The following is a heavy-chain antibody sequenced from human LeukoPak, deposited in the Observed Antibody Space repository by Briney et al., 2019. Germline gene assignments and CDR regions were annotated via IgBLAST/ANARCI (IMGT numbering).Heavy chain of an antibody. J-gene: IGHJ4*02. CDR2: ISSSGTII. CDR1: GFTFTIYE. V-gene: IGHV3-48*03. Sequence: GGSLRLSCAASGFTFTIYEMHWVRQAPGKGLEWVSFISSSGTIIYYADSVKGRFTISRDNAKNSLYLQMNSLRVEDTAVYYCASGYTVTDYWGQGTLVTVSS. D-gene: IGHD4-17*01. CDR3: ASGYTVTDY.